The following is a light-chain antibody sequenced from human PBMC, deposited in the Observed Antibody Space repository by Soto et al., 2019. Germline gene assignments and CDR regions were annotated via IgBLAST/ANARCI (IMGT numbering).Light chain of an antibody. CDR1: SSDVGGYNY. Sequence: QSALTQPASVSGSPGQSITISCTGTSSDVGGYNYVSWYQQHPGKAPKLMIYDVSNRPSGFSNRLAGSKSGNTASLTISGLQAEDEDDYYCSSYTSSSTLVFGGGTKLTVL. V-gene: IGLV2-14*01. J-gene: IGLJ2*01. CDR2: DVS. CDR3: SSYTSSSTLV.